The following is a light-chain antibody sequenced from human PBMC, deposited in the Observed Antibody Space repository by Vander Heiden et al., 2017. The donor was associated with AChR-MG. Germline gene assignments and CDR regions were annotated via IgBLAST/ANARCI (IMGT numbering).Light chain of an antibody. J-gene: IGKJ1*01. CDR2: KAA. CDR1: QSISSW. CDR3: QQYNSYPWT. V-gene: IGKV1-5*03. Sequence: DIQMTQSPSTLSASVGDRVTITCRASQSISSWLAWYQQKPEKAPKLLIYKAASLASGVPSRFSGSGSGTEFTLTISSLQPDDFATYYCQQYNSYPWTFASGTKVEL.